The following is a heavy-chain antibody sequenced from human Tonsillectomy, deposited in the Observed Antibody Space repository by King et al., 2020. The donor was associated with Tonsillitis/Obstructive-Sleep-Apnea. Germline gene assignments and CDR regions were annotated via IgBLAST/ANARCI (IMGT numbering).Heavy chain of an antibody. CDR1: GFTFSSFV. Sequence: EVQLVESGGGLVQPGGSLRLSCAASGFTFSSFVMTWVRQAPGKGLEWVSTIGIGGTTYYADSVKGRFTISRDNSENTLYLQMNSLRVEDTAVYYCAKDIIVPPTFSRFWGQGALVTVSS. V-gene: IGHV3-23*04. CDR2: IGIGGTT. J-gene: IGHJ4*02. D-gene: IGHD2-15*01. CDR3: AKDIIVPPTFSRF.